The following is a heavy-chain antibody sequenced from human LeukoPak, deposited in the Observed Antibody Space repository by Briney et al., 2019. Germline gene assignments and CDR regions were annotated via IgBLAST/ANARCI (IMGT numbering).Heavy chain of an antibody. D-gene: IGHD1-7*01. J-gene: IGHJ5*02. CDR2: INTNTGNP. CDR3: ARYNWNYVDWFDP. CDR1: GYSFTDYY. V-gene: IGHV7-4-1*02. Sequence: ASVKVSCKASGYSFTDYYIHWVRQAPGQGLEWMGWINTNTGNPTYAQGFAGRFVFSLDTSVSTAYLQISSLKAEDTAVYYCARYNWNYVDWFDPWGQGTLVTVSS.